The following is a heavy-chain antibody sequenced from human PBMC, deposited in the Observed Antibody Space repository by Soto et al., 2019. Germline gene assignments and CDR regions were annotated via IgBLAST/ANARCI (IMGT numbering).Heavy chain of an antibody. D-gene: IGHD3-10*01. CDR3: ARDLLSGGSGAFDI. CDR1: GFTFSSYG. Sequence: GGSLRLSCAASGFTFSSYGMHWVRQAPGKGLEWVAVIWYDGSNKYYADSVKGRFTISRDNSKNTLYLQMNSLRAEDTAVYYCARDLLSGGSGAFDIWGQGTMVTVSS. CDR2: IWYDGSNK. V-gene: IGHV3-33*01. J-gene: IGHJ3*02.